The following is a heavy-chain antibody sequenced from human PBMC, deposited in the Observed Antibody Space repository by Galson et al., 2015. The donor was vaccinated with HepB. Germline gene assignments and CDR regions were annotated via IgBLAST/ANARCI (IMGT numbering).Heavy chain of an antibody. CDR2: INPNSGGT. J-gene: IGHJ4*02. D-gene: IGHD2-2*01. CDR3: ARDLWDIDVVPAATGDY. V-gene: IGHV1-2*06. CDR1: GYTFTDYY. Sequence: SVKVSCKASGYTFTDYYMHWVRQAPGQGLEWMGRINPNSGGTNYAQKFQGRVTMTRDTSISTAYMELSRLKSDDTAVYYCARDLWDIDVVPAATGDYWGQVTLCTVSS.